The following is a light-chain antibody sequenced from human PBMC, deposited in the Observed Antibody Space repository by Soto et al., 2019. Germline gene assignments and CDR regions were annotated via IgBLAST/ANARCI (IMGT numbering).Light chain of an antibody. CDR3: SSCASGSTPVV. J-gene: IGLJ1*01. CDR2: DVS. CDR1: SSDVGAYNY. V-gene: IGLV2-14*03. Sequence: QSALTQPASVSESPGQSITISCTGTSSDVGAYNYVSWYQQHPGKAPKLMIYDVSNRPSGVSNRFSGSKSGNTASLTISGRQAEDEADYYCSSCASGSTPVVFGTGTKLTVL.